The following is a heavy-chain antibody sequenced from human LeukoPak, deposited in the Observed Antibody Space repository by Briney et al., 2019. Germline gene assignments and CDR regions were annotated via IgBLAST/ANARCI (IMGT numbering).Heavy chain of an antibody. D-gene: IGHD5-24*01. V-gene: IGHV4-61*01. Sequence: SETLSLTCTVSGGSVSSGSYYWSWIRQPPGKGLEWIGYIYYSGSTNYNPSLKSRVTITVDTSKNQFSLKLSSVTAADTAVYYCARGDRRDGYNLVYWGQGTLVTVSS. CDR2: IYYSGST. J-gene: IGHJ4*02. CDR3: ARGDRRDGYNLVY. CDR1: GGSVSSGSYY.